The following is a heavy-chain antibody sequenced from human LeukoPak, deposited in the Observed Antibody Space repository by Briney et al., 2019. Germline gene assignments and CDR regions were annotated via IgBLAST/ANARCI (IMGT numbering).Heavy chain of an antibody. CDR3: ARDITRAYSSSWSV. J-gene: IGHJ4*02. D-gene: IGHD6-13*01. V-gene: IGHV1-46*01. CDR2: INPSGGST. Sequence: ASVKVSCEASGYTFTSYYMHWVRPAPGQGREWMGIINPSGGSTSYAQKCQGRDTMTRDMSTSTVYMELSSLRSQDTAVYYCARDITRAYSSSWSVWGQGTLVTVSS. CDR1: GYTFTSYY.